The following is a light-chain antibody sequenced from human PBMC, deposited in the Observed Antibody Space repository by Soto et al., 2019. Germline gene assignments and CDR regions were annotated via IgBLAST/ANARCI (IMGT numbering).Light chain of an antibody. CDR3: QQRSNWPIT. CDR1: QSVSSS. Sequence: VLTQSPATLYLSPGERATLSCRPGQSVSSSFAWYQQKPGRAPRLLIYDASNRATGIPARFIGSGSGTDFTLTISSLEPEDFAVYYCQQRSNWPITFGQGTRLEIK. CDR2: DAS. J-gene: IGKJ5*01. V-gene: IGKV3-11*01.